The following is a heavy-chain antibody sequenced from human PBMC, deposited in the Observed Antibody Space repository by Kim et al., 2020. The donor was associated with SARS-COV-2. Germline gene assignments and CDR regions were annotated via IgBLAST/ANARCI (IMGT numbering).Heavy chain of an antibody. J-gene: IGHJ5*02. V-gene: IGHV3-23*01. CDR3: AKDLKNSWFDP. Sequence: TYSADAVKGRFTISRDNSKNTLYLQMNSLRAEDTAVYYCAKDLKNSWFDPWGQGTLVTVSS. CDR2: T.